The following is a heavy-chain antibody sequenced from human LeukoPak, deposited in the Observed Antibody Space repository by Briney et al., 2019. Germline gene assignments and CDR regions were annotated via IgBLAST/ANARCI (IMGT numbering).Heavy chain of an antibody. D-gene: IGHD6-19*01. CDR2: ISGSGAST. V-gene: IGHV3-23*01. CDR3: AKSGSSGWYVPYYYYGMDV. Sequence: GSLRLSCAASGFTFSSYAMTWVRQAPGKGLEWVSTISGSGASTYYADSVKGRFTISRDKSKNTLYLQMNSLRAEDTAVYYCAKSGSSGWYVPYYYYGMDVWGQGTTVTVSS. CDR1: GFTFSSYA. J-gene: IGHJ6*02.